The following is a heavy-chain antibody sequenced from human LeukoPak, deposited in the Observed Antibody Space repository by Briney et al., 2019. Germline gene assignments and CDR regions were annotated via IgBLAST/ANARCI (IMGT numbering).Heavy chain of an antibody. J-gene: IGHJ3*02. CDR1: GFTLSNAW. D-gene: IGHD6-19*01. CDR3: TSPRGWHDAFDI. Sequence: PGGSLRLSCAASGFTLSNAWMSWVRQAPGKGLEWVGRIKSKTDGGTTDYAAPVKGRFTISRDGSKNTLYLQMNSLKTEDTAVYYCTSPRGWHDAFDIWGQGTMVTVSS. V-gene: IGHV3-15*01. CDR2: IKSKTDGGTT.